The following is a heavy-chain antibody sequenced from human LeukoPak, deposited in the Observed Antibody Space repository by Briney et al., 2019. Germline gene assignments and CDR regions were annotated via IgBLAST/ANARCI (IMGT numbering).Heavy chain of an antibody. Sequence: SQTLSLTCGISGDSVSNNSAAWNWIRQSPSKGLEWLGRTYYRSKWYNDYAVSVKSRITINPDTSKNQFSLQLKSVTPEDTAVYYCARGRSWGESGFDYWGQGTLVTVSS. CDR2: TYYRSKWYN. D-gene: IGHD6-13*01. CDR3: ARGRSWGESGFDY. V-gene: IGHV6-1*01. J-gene: IGHJ4*02. CDR1: GDSVSNNSAA.